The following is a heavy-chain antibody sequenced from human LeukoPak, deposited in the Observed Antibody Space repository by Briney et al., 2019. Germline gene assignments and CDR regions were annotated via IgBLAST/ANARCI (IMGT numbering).Heavy chain of an antibody. Sequence: GGSLRLSCAASGFTFSTYWMHWVRQAPGKGLVWVSRINNDGSSTNYADSVKGRFTISRDNAKNTLFLQMNSLRAEDAAVYYCARIPYSSGAIDYWGQGTLVTVSS. CDR1: GFTFSTYW. CDR2: INNDGSST. J-gene: IGHJ4*02. D-gene: IGHD6-19*01. V-gene: IGHV3-74*01. CDR3: ARIPYSSGAIDY.